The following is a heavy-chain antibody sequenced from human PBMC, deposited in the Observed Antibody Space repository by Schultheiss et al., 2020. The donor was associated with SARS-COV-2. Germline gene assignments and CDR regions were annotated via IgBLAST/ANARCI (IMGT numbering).Heavy chain of an antibody. CDR1: GGSFSGYY. D-gene: IGHD2-2*01. V-gene: IGHV4-59*01. CDR3: ASQSPKDIVVVRRAFDI. CDR2: IYYSGST. J-gene: IGHJ3*02. Sequence: SETLSLTCAVYGGSFSGYYWSWIRQPPGKGLEWIGYIYYSGSTNYNPSLKSRVTISVDTSKNQFSLKLSSVTAADTAVYYCASQSPKDIVVVRRAFDIWGQGTMVTVSS.